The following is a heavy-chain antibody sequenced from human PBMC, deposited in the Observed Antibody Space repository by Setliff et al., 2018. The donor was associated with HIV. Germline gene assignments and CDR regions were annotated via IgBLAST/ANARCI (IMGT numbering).Heavy chain of an antibody. D-gene: IGHD5-12*01. V-gene: IGHV3-20*04. J-gene: IGHJ6*03. CDR1: GFTFNNNG. Sequence: GGSLRLSCAASGFTFNNNGMSWVRQAPGKGLEWVSGITSNGGRTGYADSVKGRFTISRDNAKNSLYLQMNSLRAEDTALYYCAREDIVTTGGRLDYYMDVWGKGTTVTVSS. CDR2: ITSNGGRT. CDR3: AREDIVTTGGRLDYYMDV.